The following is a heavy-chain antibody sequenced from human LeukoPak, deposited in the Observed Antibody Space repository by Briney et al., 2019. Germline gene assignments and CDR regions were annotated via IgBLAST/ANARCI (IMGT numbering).Heavy chain of an antibody. D-gene: IGHD3-16*01. CDR2: IIPIFGTA. CDR1: GGTFSSYA. J-gene: IGHJ6*03. V-gene: IGHV1-69*13. Sequence: SVKVSCKASGGTFSSYAISWVRQAPGQGLEWMGGIIPIFGTANYAQKFQGRVTITADESTSTAYMELSSLRAEDTAVYYCARDRLGLVNYYHYMDVWGKGTTVTVSS. CDR3: ARDRLGLVNYYHYMDV.